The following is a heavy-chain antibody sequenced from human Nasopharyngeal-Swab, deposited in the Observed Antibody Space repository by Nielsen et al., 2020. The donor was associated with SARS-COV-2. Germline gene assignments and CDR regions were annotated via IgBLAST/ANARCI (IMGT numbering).Heavy chain of an antibody. CDR3: ARVTAAAGTWVWFDP. CDR2: ISAYNGNT. J-gene: IGHJ5*02. V-gene: IGHV1-18*04. CDR1: GYTFTSYG. D-gene: IGHD6-13*01. Sequence: ASVKVSCKASGYTFTSYGISWVRQAPGQGLEWMGWISAYNGNTIYAQKLQGRVTMTTDTSTSTAYMELRSLRSDDTAVYYCARVTAAAGTWVWFDPWGQGTLVTVSS.